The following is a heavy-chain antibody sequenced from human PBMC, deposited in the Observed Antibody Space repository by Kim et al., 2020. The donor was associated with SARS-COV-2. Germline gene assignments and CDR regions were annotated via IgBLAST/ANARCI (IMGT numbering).Heavy chain of an antibody. CDR3: ARDRLWFGELF. V-gene: IGHV3-11*01. Sequence: YADAVTGRFTISRDNAKNTVNLQINSLRAEDTALYYCARDRLWFGELFWGQGILVTVSS. D-gene: IGHD3-10*01. J-gene: IGHJ4*02.